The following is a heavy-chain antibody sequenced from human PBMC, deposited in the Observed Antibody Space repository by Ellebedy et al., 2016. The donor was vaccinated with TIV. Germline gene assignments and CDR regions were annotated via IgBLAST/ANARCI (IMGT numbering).Heavy chain of an antibody. Sequence: SETLSLTXTVSGYSISSGYYWGWIRQPPGKGLEWIGSIYHSGSTYYNPSLKSRVTISVDTSKNQFSLKLSSVTAADTAVYYCARSMVRGVFDYWGQGTLVTVSS. CDR2: IYHSGST. D-gene: IGHD3-10*01. CDR1: GYSISSGYY. CDR3: ARSMVRGVFDY. V-gene: IGHV4-38-2*02. J-gene: IGHJ4*02.